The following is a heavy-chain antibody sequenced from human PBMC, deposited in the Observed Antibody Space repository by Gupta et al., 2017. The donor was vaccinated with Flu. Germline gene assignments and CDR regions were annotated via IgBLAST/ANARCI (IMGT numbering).Heavy chain of an antibody. Sequence: EVQLLESGGGLVQPGGSLRLSCAGSGFTFSTYTLSWVRQAPGKGLEWVSSIFPGGNTFYADSVKGRFTISRDNSKDTVYLQMNSLRDEDTALYYCAKDERPDNSWLTDYWGQGTLVIVSS. CDR2: IFPGGNT. CDR1: GFTFSTYT. J-gene: IGHJ4*02. CDR3: AKDERPDNSWLTDY. D-gene: IGHD6-13*01. V-gene: IGHV3-23*01.